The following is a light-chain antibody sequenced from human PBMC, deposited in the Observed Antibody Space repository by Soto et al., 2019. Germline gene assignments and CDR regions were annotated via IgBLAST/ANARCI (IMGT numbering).Light chain of an antibody. CDR1: SNDVGGYDY. V-gene: IGLV2-8*01. Sequence: QSALTQPPSASGSPVQSVTISCTGTSNDVGGYDYVSWYQQRPGKAPQLMIYEVSTRPSGVPDRFSASKSGNTASLTVSGLQAEDEADYYCSSYAGSNNLVFGGGTKVTVL. CDR3: SSYAGSNNLV. J-gene: IGLJ3*02. CDR2: EVS.